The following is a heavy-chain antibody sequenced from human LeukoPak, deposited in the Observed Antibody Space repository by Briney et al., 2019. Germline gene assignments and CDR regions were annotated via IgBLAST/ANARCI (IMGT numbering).Heavy chain of an antibody. CDR3: AKDQLRYSSGWYVHPIDY. V-gene: IGHV3-30*18. Sequence: PGRSLILSCAASGFTFSSYGMHWVRQAPGKGLEWVAVISYDGSNKYYADSVKGRFTISRDNSKNTLYLQMNSLRAEDTAVYYCAKDQLRYSSGWYVHPIDYWGQGTLVTVSS. J-gene: IGHJ4*02. CDR2: ISYDGSNK. D-gene: IGHD6-19*01. CDR1: GFTFSSYG.